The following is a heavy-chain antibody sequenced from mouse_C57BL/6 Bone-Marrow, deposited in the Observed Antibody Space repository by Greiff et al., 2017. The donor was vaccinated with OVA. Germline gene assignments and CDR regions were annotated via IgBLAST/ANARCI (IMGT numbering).Heavy chain of an antibody. Sequence: EVKLVESGGGLVKPGGSLKLSCAASGFTFSSYAMSWVRQTPEKRLEWVATISDGGSYTYYPDNVKGRFTISRDNSKNNLYLQMSHLKSEATAMYYCAIVGGYYWVAYWDQGTLVTVSA. D-gene: IGHD2-3*01. CDR1: GFTFSSYA. CDR3: AIVGGYYWVAY. V-gene: IGHV5-4*03. J-gene: IGHJ3*01. CDR2: ISDGGSYT.